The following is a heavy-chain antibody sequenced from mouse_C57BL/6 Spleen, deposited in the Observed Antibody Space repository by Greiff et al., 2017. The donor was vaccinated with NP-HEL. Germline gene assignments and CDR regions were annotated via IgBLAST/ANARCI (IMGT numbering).Heavy chain of an antibody. CDR3: AKAPSYGSSPFYAMDY. J-gene: IGHJ4*01. D-gene: IGHD1-1*01. V-gene: IGHV5-17*01. CDR1: GFTFSDYG. Sequence: EVKVEESGGGLVKPGGSLKLSCAASGFTFSDYGMHWVRQAPEKGLEWVAYISSGSSTIYYADTVKGRFTISRDNAKNTLFLQMTSLRSEDTAMYYCAKAPSYGSSPFYAMDYWGQGTSVTVSS. CDR2: ISSGSSTI.